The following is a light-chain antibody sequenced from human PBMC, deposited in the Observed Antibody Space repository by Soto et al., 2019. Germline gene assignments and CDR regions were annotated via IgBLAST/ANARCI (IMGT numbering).Light chain of an antibody. CDR3: QQYYITPQT. V-gene: IGKV4-1*01. J-gene: IGKJ1*01. CDR1: QSVLYSSNNKNY. Sequence: DIVMTQSPDALAVSLGERATINCKSSQSVLYSSNNKNYVAWYQQKPGQPPKLLIYWASTRESGVPDRLSGSGSGTDFTLTISSLQAEDVAVYYCQQYYITPQTFGQGTKVEIK. CDR2: WAS.